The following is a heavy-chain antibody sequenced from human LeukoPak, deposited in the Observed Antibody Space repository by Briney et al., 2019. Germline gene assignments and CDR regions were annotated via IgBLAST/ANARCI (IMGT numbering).Heavy chain of an antibody. V-gene: IGHV4-59*01. CDR3: ARDARYGGDGAFDS. J-gene: IGHJ3*02. Sequence: SETLPLTCAVSGGTISSYYRSWIRQPPGKGLEWVGYMHYTGSTTYNPSLKSRVTISVNTSKNQFSLRLTAVTAADTAVYYCARDARYGGDGAFDSWGQGTMVTVSS. D-gene: IGHD2-21*01. CDR1: GGTISSYY. CDR2: MHYTGST.